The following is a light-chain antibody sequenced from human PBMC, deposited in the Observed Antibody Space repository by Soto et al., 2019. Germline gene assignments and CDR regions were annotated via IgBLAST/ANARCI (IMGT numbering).Light chain of an antibody. CDR3: SSYTSSYFYV. CDR2: GVK. J-gene: IGLJ1*01. CDR1: GRDIGAYDY. Sequence: QSALTQPASVSGSPGQSITISCTGSGRDIGAYDYVSWYQQHPGKAPKLIIYGVKNRPSGVSNRFSASKSAFTASLTISGLKTEDEADYYCSSYTSSYFYVFGPGTKVTV. V-gene: IGLV2-14*01.